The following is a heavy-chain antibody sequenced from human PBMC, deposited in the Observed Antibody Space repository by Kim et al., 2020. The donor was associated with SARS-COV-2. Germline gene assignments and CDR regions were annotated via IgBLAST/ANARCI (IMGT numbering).Heavy chain of an antibody. V-gene: IGHV3-23*01. CDR2: IGAGGGST. J-gene: IGHJ4*01. Sequence: LSLTCAASGFAFNIYAMSWVRQAPGKGLEWVSGIGAGGGSTYYADSVKGRFTISRDHSKNTLYLQMNSLRAEDTAVYYCAKDSRYYYDSSGTFDYWG. CDR3: AKDSRYYYDSSGTFDY. D-gene: IGHD3-22*01. CDR1: GFAFNIYA.